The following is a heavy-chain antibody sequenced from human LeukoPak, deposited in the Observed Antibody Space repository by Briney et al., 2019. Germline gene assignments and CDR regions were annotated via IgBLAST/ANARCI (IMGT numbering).Heavy chain of an antibody. CDR1: RFTFSPYT. D-gene: IGHD5-24*01. CDR3: ARERVEMATSFDY. V-gene: IGHV3-21*01. Sequence: GESLRLSCAASRFTFSPYTMNWVRQAPGKGLEWVSSISSSSDYIYYADSVEGRFTISRDDAKNSLYLQMNSLRAEDTAVYYCARERVEMATSFDYWGQGTLVTVSS. CDR2: ISSSSDYI. J-gene: IGHJ4*02.